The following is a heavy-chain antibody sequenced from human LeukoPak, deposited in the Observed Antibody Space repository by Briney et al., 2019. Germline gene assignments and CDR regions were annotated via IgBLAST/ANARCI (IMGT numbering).Heavy chain of an antibody. CDR3: ATFKYYYDSSGDFDY. J-gene: IGHJ4*02. D-gene: IGHD3-22*01. V-gene: IGHV1-69*04. Sequence: SVKVSCKASGGTFSSYAISWVRQAPGQGLEWMGRIIPILGIANYAQKFQGRVTITADKSTSTAYMELSSLRSEDTAVYYCATFKYYYDSSGDFDYCGQGTPVTVSS. CDR1: GGTFSSYA. CDR2: IIPILGIA.